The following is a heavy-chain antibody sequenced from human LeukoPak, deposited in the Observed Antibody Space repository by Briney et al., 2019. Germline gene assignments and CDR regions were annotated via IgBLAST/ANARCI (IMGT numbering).Heavy chain of an antibody. CDR3: ARHMRSSGYCDY. CDR1: GYILTNNW. Sequence: GESLKISCKVSGYILTNNWIGWVRQVPGKGLEWMGLIYPGYSDAKYSPSFQGQVTISADKSISTAYLQWSSLKASDTAMYYCARHMRSSGYCDYWGQGTLVTVSS. J-gene: IGHJ4*02. V-gene: IGHV5-51*01. D-gene: IGHD3-22*01. CDR2: IYPGYSDA.